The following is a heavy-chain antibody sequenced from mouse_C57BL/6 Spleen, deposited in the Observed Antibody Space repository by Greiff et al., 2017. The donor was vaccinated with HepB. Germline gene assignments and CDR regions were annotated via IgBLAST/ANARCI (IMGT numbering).Heavy chain of an antibody. D-gene: IGHD2-3*01. CDR3: ARDDGYPYAMDY. Sequence: VHVKQSGPELVKPGASVKMSCKASGYTFTDYNMHWVKQSHGKSLEWIGYINPNNGGTSYNQKFKGKATLTVNKSSSTAYMELRSLTSEDSAVYYCARDDGYPYAMDYWGQGTSVTVSS. J-gene: IGHJ4*01. V-gene: IGHV1-22*01. CDR2: INPNNGGT. CDR1: GYTFTDYN.